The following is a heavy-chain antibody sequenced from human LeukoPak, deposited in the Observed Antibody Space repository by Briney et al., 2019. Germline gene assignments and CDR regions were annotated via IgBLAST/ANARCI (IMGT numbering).Heavy chain of an antibody. CDR1: GFTFITHA. V-gene: IGHV3-30*04. CDR3: ARDLMFRGETGAFDI. J-gene: IGHJ3*02. D-gene: IGHD3-10*01. CDR2: ISYDGSNE. Sequence: GGSLRLSCAASGFTFITHAMHWVRQTPGKGLEWVAVISYDGSNEYYPDSVKGRFIISRDNSKNTLYLQMNSLRPEDTAIYYCARDLMFRGETGAFDIWGQGTMVTVSS.